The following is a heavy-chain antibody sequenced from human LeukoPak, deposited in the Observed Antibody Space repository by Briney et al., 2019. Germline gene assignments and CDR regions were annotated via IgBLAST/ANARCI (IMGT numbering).Heavy chain of an antibody. CDR3: ASSIAAAGTHLDY. CDR1: GFTVSSNY. CDR2: VYSGGST. V-gene: IGHV3-53*01. D-gene: IGHD6-13*01. Sequence: PGGSLRLSCAASGFTVSSNYMSWVRQAPGKGLEWVSVVYSGGSTYYADSVKGRFTISRDNSKNTLYLQMNSLRAEDTAVYYCASSIAAAGTHLDYWGQGTLVTVSS. J-gene: IGHJ4*02.